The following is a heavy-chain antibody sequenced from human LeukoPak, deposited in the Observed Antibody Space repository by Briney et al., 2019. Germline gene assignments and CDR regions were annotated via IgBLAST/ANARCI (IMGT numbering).Heavy chain of an antibody. D-gene: IGHD3-16*01. CDR3: ARGGWSLDL. CDR2: IHYSGST. V-gene: IGHV4-59*01. J-gene: IGHJ2*01. CDR1: GGSISNYY. Sequence: SETLSLTCTVSGGSISNYYWSWIRQPPGKGLEWVGYIHYSGSTNYNPSLKSRVTISVDTSKNQFSLKLSSVTAADTAVYYCARGGWSLDLWGRGTLVTVSS.